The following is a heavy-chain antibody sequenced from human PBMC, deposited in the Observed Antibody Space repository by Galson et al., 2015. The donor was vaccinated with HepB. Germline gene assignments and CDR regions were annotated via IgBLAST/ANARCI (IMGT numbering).Heavy chain of an antibody. V-gene: IGHV1-2*04. CDR3: ASSIAAAGSFYYGMDV. D-gene: IGHD6-13*01. CDR1: GYTFTGYY. J-gene: IGHJ6*02. CDR2: INPNSGGT. Sequence: QSGAEVKKPGASVKVSCKASGYTFTGYYMHWVRQAPGQGLEWMGWINPNSGGTNYAQKFQGWVTMTRDTSISTAYMELSRLRSDDTAVYYCASSIAAAGSFYYGMDVWGQGTTVTVSS.